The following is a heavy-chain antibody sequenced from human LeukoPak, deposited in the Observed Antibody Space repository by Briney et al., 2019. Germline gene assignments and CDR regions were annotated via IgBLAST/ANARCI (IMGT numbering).Heavy chain of an antibody. D-gene: IGHD6-6*01. V-gene: IGHV4-61*02. J-gene: IGHJ4*02. CDR1: GGSISSGSYY. CDR2: IYTSGST. CDR3: AQMGIAARIDY. Sequence: SQTLSLTCTVSGGSISSGSYYWSWIRHPAGKGLEWIGRIYTSGSTNYNHSLNSRVTISVDTSKNQFSLKLSSVPAADTVVYCCAQMGIAARIDYWGQGTLVTVSS.